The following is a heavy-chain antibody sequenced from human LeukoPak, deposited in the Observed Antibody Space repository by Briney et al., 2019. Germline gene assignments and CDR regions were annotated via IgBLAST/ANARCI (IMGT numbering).Heavy chain of an antibody. D-gene: IGHD3-10*01. J-gene: IGHJ3*02. CDR3: ARGGEFKLLWFGEFRGDAFDI. Sequence: EAAVKVSCKASGGTFSSYAISCVRQAPGQGLEWMGRIIPILGIANYAQKIEGRVTITADKSTSTAYMELSSMRSEDTDVYYCARGGEFKLLWFGEFRGDAFDIWGQGTMVTVSS. CDR1: GGTFSSYA. CDR2: IIPILGIA. V-gene: IGHV1-69*04.